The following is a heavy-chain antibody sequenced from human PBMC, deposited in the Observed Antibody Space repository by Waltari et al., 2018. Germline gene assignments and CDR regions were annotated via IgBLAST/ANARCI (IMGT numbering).Heavy chain of an antibody. CDR3: ARGLMVKTTYFNH. CDR2: IFYSGTT. J-gene: IGHJ4*02. Sequence: QVQLQESGPGLVRPSETLSLTCLVSGGSISTYYWNWIRQPPGKGLEWIGSIFYSGTTNFNPSLKSRVTMSVDTSKNQFSLTMTSVTAADTAVYFCARGLMVKTTYFNHWGRGALVTVSS. V-gene: IGHV4-59*08. D-gene: IGHD2-8*01. CDR1: GGSISTYY.